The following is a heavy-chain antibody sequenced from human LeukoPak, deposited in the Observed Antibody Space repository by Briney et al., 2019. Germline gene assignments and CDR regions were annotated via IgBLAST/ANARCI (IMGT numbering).Heavy chain of an antibody. J-gene: IGHJ4*02. Sequence: SETLSLTCAVYGGSFSGYYWSWIRQPPGKGLEWIGEINHSGSTNYNPSLKSRVTISVDTSKNQFSLKLSSVTAADTAVYYCARPPRLRWSVFDYWGQGTLVTVSS. CDR2: INHSGST. V-gene: IGHV4-34*01. CDR3: ARPPRLRWSVFDY. CDR1: GGSFSGYY. D-gene: IGHD4-23*01.